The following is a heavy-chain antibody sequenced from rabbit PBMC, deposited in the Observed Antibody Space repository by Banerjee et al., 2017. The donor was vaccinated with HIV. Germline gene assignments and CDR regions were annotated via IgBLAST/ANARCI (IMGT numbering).Heavy chain of an antibody. CDR3: ARDLAGVIGWNFDL. Sequence: QEQLEESGGGLVKPEGSLTLTCTASGFTISSRYYMCWVRQAPGKGLEWVACIVLGSSGSTVYATWAKCRFSISRTSSTTVALQMTSLTAADTATYFCARDLAGVIGWNFDLCGPGTLVTVS. CDR2: IVLGSSGST. J-gene: IGHJ4*01. V-gene: IGHV1S45*01. D-gene: IGHD4-1*01. CDR1: GFTISSRYY.